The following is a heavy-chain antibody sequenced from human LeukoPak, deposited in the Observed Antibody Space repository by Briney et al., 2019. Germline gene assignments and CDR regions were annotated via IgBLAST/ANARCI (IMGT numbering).Heavy chain of an antibody. CDR2: ISHSSNTI. D-gene: IGHD3-10*01. Sequence: GGSLRLSCAASGFTFSSFWMSWVRQAPGKGLEWLAYISHSSNTIYYADSVRGRFTVSRDNPKNSLFLQMNSLRAEDTAVYFCARISGSGGSYYYYYMDVWGKGTTVTVSS. V-gene: IGHV3-48*04. CDR3: ARISGSGGSYYYYYMDV. CDR1: GFTFSSFW. J-gene: IGHJ6*03.